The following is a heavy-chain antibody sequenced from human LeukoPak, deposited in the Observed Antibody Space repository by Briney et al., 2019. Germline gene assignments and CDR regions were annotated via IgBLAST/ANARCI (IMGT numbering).Heavy chain of an antibody. V-gene: IGHV1-2*07. CDR3: ARGGPNHGFDY. CDR1: GYTFTSYW. J-gene: IGHJ4*02. CDR2: VITNNGDT. Sequence: GASVKVSCKASGYTFTSYWMHWVRQAPGQGLEWMGWVITNNGDTKYAHKYQGRVTMTRDTSINTEYMELSMVTSDDTAMYYCARGGPNHGFDYWGQGILVTVSS. D-gene: IGHD1-14*01.